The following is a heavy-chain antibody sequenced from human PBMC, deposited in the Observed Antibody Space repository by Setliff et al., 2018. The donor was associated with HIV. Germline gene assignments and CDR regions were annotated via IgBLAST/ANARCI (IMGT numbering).Heavy chain of an antibody. J-gene: IGHJ5*02. CDR2: IYDSGST. CDR3: ARTWWDFDLWSGYLYYFDH. CDR1: GASISGSNYY. D-gene: IGHD3-3*01. V-gene: IGHV4-39*01. Sequence: SLTCTVSGASISGSNYYWGWIRQPPGKGLEWIGNIYDSGSTYYNPSLKSRVTISVDTSKNQFSLNLNSVTAADTAVYYCARTWWDFDLWSGYLYYFDHWGQGTLVTVSS.